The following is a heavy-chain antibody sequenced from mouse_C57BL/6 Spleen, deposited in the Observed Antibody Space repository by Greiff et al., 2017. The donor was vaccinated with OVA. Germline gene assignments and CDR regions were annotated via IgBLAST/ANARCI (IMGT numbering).Heavy chain of an antibody. D-gene: IGHD2-12*01. J-gene: IGHJ2*01. CDR2: LYPGAGDP. CDR1: GYAFSSSW. CDR3: LTNAYYFDY. Sequence: VLLVESGPELVKPGASVKISCKASGYAFSSSWMNWVKQRPGKGLEWIGRLYPGAGDPNYNGTFKGKATLTADKSSSTAYMLLSSLTSEDYAVYYCLTNAYYFDYWGQGTTLTVSS. V-gene: IGHV1-82*01.